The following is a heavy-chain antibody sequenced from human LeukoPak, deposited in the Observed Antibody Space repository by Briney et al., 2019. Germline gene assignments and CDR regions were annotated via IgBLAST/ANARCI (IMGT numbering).Heavy chain of an antibody. J-gene: IGHJ5*02. CDR2: IYYSGST. CDR3: ARDNYSNWFDP. Sequence: PSETLSLTCTVSGGSISSYYWSWIRQPPGKGLEWIGYIYYSGSTNYNPSLKSRVTISVDTSKNQFSLKLSSVTAADTAVYYCARDNYSNWFDPWGQGTLVTVSS. V-gene: IGHV4-59*01. CDR1: GGSISSYY. D-gene: IGHD4-11*01.